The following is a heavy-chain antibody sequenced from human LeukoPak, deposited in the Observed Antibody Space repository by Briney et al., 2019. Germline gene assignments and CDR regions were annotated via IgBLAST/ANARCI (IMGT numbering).Heavy chain of an antibody. CDR1: GFTFSNAW. J-gene: IGHJ4*02. CDR2: IKSKTDGGTT. V-gene: IGHV3-15*01. Sequence: GGSLRLSCAASGFTFSNAWMSWVRQAPGKGLERVGRIKSKTDGGTTDYAAPVKGRFTISRDDSKNTLYLQMNSLKTEDTAVYYCTTASNYDSSGYDYWGQGTLVTVSS. CDR3: TTASNYDSSGYDY. D-gene: IGHD3-22*01.